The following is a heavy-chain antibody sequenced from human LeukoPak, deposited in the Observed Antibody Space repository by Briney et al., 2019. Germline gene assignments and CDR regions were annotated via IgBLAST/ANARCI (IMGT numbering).Heavy chain of an antibody. Sequence: PGGSLRLSCAASGFTFSSYGMHWVRQAPGKGLEWVAFIRYDGSNKYYADSVKGQFTISRDNSKNTLYLQMNSLRAEDTAVYYCAKDRVTVTPHLDYWGQGTLVTVSS. V-gene: IGHV3-30*02. D-gene: IGHD4-17*01. CDR3: AKDRVTVTPHLDY. CDR1: GFTFSSYG. J-gene: IGHJ4*02. CDR2: IRYDGSNK.